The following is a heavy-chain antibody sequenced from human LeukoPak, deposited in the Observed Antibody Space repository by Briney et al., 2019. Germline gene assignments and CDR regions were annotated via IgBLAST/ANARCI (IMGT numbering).Heavy chain of an antibody. CDR3: ARGRDDYVWGSYRYTGPVYFDY. CDR2: INHSGST. CDR1: GGSFSGYY. J-gene: IGHJ4*02. Sequence: SETLSLTCAVYGGSFSGYYWSWIRQPPGKGLEWIGEINHSGSTNYNPSLKSRVTISVDTSKNQFSLKLSSVTAADTAVYYCARGRDDYVWGSYRYTGPVYFDYRGQGTLVTVSS. V-gene: IGHV4-34*01. D-gene: IGHD3-16*02.